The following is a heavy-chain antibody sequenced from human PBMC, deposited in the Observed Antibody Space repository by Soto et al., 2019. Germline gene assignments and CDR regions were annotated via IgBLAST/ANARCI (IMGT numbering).Heavy chain of an antibody. CDR1: GGSVGSYY. D-gene: IGHD1-20*01. CDR2: VYYSGSA. Sequence: QVQLQESGPGLVKPSETLSLTCTVSGGSVGSYYWNWIRQPPGKGLEWIGYVYYSGSATYNPSLKSRVTISVDTAKDQFSLKLRSVTAADTAVYYCARTNWNANWFDPWGQGTLVTVSS. J-gene: IGHJ5*02. V-gene: IGHV4-59*02. CDR3: ARTNWNANWFDP.